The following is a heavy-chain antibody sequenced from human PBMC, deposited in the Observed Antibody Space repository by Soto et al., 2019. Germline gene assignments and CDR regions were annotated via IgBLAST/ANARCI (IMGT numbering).Heavy chain of an antibody. D-gene: IGHD6-6*01. CDR3: ARDLREQLVGWFDP. V-gene: IGHV4-31*03. CDR1: GGSISSGGYY. Sequence: SETLSLTCTVSGGSISSGGYYWSWIRQHPGKGLEWIGYIYYSGSTYYNPSLKSRVTISVDTSKNQFSLKLSSVTAADTAVYYCARDLREQLVGWFDPWGQGTLVTVSS. J-gene: IGHJ5*02. CDR2: IYYSGST.